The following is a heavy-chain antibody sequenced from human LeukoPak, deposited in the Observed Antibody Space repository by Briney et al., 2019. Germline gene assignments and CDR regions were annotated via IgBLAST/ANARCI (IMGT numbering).Heavy chain of an antibody. CDR3: ARSLGYSDTWYNY. Sequence: SQTLSLTCTVSGGSISCGDYYWSWIRQPPGKGLEWIGYVFYSGSTNYNPSLKSRVTISVDASKNNFSLKLNSVTAADTAVYYCARSLGYSDTWYNYWGQGTLVTVSS. V-gene: IGHV4-61*03. CDR2: VFYSGST. J-gene: IGHJ4*02. CDR1: GGSISCGDYY. D-gene: IGHD6-13*01.